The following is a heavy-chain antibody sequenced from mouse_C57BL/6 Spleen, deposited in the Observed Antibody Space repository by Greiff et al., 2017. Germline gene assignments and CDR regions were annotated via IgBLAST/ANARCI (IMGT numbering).Heavy chain of an antibody. D-gene: IGHD2-4*01. Sequence: EVKLVESGGGLVQPGGSLRLSCAASGFTFTDYYMNWVRQPPGKALEWLGFIRNKANGYTTEYSASVKGRFTISRDNSQSILYLQMNALRAEDSATYYCARYWDYDRDWFAYWGQGTLVTVSA. CDR2: IRNKANGYTT. CDR1: GFTFTDYY. J-gene: IGHJ3*01. CDR3: ARYWDYDRDWFAY. V-gene: IGHV7-3*01.